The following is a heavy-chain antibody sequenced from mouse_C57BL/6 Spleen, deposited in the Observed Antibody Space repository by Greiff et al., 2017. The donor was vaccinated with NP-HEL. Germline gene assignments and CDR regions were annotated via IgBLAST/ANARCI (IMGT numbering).Heavy chain of an antibody. CDR3: ASPDYGGFAY. V-gene: IGHV1-59*01. CDR2: IDPSDSYT. Sequence: VQLQQSGAELVRPGTSVKLSCKASGYTFTSYWMHWVKQRPGQGLEWIGVIDPSDSYTNYNQKFKGKATLTVDTSSSTAYMQLSSLTSEDSAVYYCASPDYGGFAYWGQGTLVTVSA. J-gene: IGHJ3*01. CDR1: GYTFTSYW. D-gene: IGHD1-1*01.